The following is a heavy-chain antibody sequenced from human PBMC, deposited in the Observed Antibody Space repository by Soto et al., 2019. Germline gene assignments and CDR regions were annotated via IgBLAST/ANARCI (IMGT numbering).Heavy chain of an antibody. J-gene: IGHJ4*02. D-gene: IGHD3-22*01. CDR1: GFTVSSNY. CDR3: ARDSSGYSFDY. V-gene: IGHV3-53*01. CDR2: IYSGGST. Sequence: EVQLVESGGGLIQPGGSLRLSCAASGFTVSSNYMSWVRQAPGKGLEWVSVIYSGGSTYYADYVKGRFTISRDNSKITLYLQMNSLRAEDTAVYYCARDSSGYSFDYWGQGTLVTGSS.